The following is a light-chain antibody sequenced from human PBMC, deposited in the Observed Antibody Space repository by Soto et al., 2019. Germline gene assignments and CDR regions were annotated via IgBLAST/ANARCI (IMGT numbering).Light chain of an antibody. V-gene: IGLV2-14*01. Sequence: QSALTQPVSVSGSPGQSITISCTGTSSDAGGYKYVSWYQQHPGKAPKLMIYDVSNRPSGVSNRFSGSKSGNTASLSISGLQAEDEADYYCSSYSVTSTYVFGTGTKVTVL. CDR1: SSDAGGYKY. CDR2: DVS. J-gene: IGLJ1*01. CDR3: SSYSVTSTYV.